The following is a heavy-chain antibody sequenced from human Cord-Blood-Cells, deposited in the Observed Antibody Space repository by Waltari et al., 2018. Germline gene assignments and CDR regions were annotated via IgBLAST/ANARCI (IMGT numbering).Heavy chain of an antibody. CDR3: ASSEGYSSSLDY. V-gene: IGHV4-34*01. Sequence: QVQLQQWGAGLLKPSETLSLTCAVYGGSFSGYYWSWIRQPPGKGLEWIGEINHSGSTNYNPSIKSRVTISVDTSKNQFSLKLSSVTAADTAVYYCASSEGYSSSLDYWGQGTLVTVSS. CDR1: GGSFSGYY. CDR2: INHSGST. D-gene: IGHD6-13*01. J-gene: IGHJ4*02.